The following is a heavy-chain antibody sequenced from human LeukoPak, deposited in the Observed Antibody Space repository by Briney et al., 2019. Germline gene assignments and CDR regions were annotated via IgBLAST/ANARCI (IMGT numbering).Heavy chain of an antibody. Sequence: SQTLSLTCAISGDSVSSNSAAWNWIRQSPSRGLEWLGRTYYRAKWYNDYAVSVKSRITINPDTSKNQFSLQLNSVTAADTAVYYCARERDSGSYYSFDYWGQGTLVTVSS. CDR3: ARERDSGSYYSFDY. CDR2: TYYRAKWYN. CDR1: GDSVSSNSAA. J-gene: IGHJ4*02. D-gene: IGHD1-26*01. V-gene: IGHV6-1*01.